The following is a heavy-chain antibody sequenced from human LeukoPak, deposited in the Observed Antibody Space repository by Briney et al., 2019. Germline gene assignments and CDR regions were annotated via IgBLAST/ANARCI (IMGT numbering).Heavy chain of an antibody. CDR1: GFTFSSYA. D-gene: IGHD1-26*01. CDR3: ARGYSGSYRIDY. V-gene: IGHV3-23*01. J-gene: IGHJ4*02. CDR2: ISGSGGST. Sequence: GGSLRLSCAASGFTFSSYAMSWVRQAPGKGLEWVSAISGSGGSTYYADSVKGRFTISRDNAKNTLYLQMNSLRAEDTAVYYCARGYSGSYRIDYWGQGTLITVSS.